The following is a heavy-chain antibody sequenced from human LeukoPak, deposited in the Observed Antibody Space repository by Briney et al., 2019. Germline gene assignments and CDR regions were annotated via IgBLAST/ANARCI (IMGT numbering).Heavy chain of an antibody. V-gene: IGHV4-61*08. D-gene: IGHD2-8*01. CDR3: AKYRSTSGCVDS. J-gene: IGHJ4*02. CDR2: IYYSGST. CDR1: GGSINSGGFY. Sequence: KTSETLSLTCTVSGGSINSGGFYWSWIRQHPGKGLEWIGYIYYSGSTTYNPSLKSRVTISVDTSKTQFSLKLTSVTAADTAVYYCAKYRSTSGCVDSWGQGTLVTVSS.